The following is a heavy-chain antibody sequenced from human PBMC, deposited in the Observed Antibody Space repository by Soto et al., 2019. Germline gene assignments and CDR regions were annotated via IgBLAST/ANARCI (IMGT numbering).Heavy chain of an antibody. J-gene: IGHJ4*02. Sequence: PGGSLRLSCAASGFTFSSYAMSWVRQAPGKGLEWVSAISGSGGSTYYADSVKGRFTISRDNSKNTLYLQMNSRRAEDTAVYYWARGLFVCPGSSWGYWGQGTLVTVSS. V-gene: IGHV3-23*01. CDR2: ISGSGGST. CDR1: GFTFSSYA. D-gene: IGHD3-10*02. CDR3: ARGLFVCPGSSWGY.